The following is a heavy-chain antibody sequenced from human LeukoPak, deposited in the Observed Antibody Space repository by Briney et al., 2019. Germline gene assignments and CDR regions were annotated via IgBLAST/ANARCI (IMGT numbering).Heavy chain of an antibody. CDR2: ISGSGGST. V-gene: IGHV3-23*01. D-gene: IGHD3-22*01. CDR3: AKGNTMIVVVSDY. Sequence: PGGSLRLSCAASGFTFSSYAMSWVRQAPGKGLEWVSAISGSGGSTYYADSVKGRFTISRDNSKNTLYLQMNSPRAEDTAVYYCAKGNTMIVVVSDYWGQGTLVTVSS. J-gene: IGHJ4*02. CDR1: GFTFSSYA.